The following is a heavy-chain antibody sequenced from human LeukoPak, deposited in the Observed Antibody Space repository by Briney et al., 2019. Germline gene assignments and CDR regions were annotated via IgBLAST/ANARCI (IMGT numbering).Heavy chain of an antibody. V-gene: IGHV3-23*01. Sequence: GGSLRLSCAASGFNFSDYAMAWVRQAPGKGLEWVSSISDSGAPTYYADSVKGRFTISRDTSQNTLYLEMNNLRAEDTAVYFCAKPRCTSSCYHFDSWGQGTLVTVSS. D-gene: IGHD2-2*01. CDR2: ISDSGAPT. J-gene: IGHJ4*02. CDR1: GFNFSDYA. CDR3: AKPRCTSSCYHFDS.